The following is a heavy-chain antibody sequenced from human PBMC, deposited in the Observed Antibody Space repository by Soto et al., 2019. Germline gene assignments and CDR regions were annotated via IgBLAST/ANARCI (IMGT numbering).Heavy chain of an antibody. Sequence: EVQLVESGGGLVQPGGSLRLSCAASGFTFSSYWMSWVRQAPGKGLEWVANIKQDGSEKYYVDSVKDRFTISRDNAKNSLYLQMNSLRAEDTAAYYCARASSGSYYEFDYWGQGTLVTVSS. CDR3: ARASSGSYYEFDY. D-gene: IGHD1-26*01. CDR2: IKQDGSEK. CDR1: GFTFSSYW. V-gene: IGHV3-7*03. J-gene: IGHJ4*02.